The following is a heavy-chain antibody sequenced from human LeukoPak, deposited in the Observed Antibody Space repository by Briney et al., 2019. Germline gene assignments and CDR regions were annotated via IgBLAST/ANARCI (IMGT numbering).Heavy chain of an antibody. CDR3: ARGRRFTSFRYYDSSGYYYFDY. D-gene: IGHD3-22*01. V-gene: IGHV3-21*01. CDR2: ISSSSSYI. CDR1: GFTFSSYS. Sequence: GGSLRLSCAASGFTFSSYSMNWVRQAPGKGLEWVSSISSSSSYIYYADSVKGRFTISRDNAKNSLYLQMNSLRAEDTAVYYCARGRRFTSFRYYDSSGYYYFDYWGQGTLVTVSS. J-gene: IGHJ4*02.